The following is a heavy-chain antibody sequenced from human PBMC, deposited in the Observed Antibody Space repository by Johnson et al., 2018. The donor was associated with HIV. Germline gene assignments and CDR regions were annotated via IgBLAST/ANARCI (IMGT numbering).Heavy chain of an antibody. V-gene: IGHV3-30*18. D-gene: IGHD6-13*01. J-gene: IGHJ3*02. CDR2: ISFDGSHK. CDR3: AKEGWAAAQEGWGAFDI. Sequence: QVQLVESGGGVVQPGRSLRLSCAASGFTFSSYGMHWVRQAPGKGLEWVALISFDGSHKYYADSVKGRFTISRDNSKNTLYLQMNSLRAEDTAVYYCAKEGWAAAQEGWGAFDIWGQGTMVTVSS. CDR1: GFTFSSYG.